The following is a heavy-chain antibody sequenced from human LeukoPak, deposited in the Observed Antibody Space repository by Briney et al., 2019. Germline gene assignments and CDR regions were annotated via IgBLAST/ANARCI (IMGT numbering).Heavy chain of an antibody. D-gene: IGHD3-10*01. Sequence: WGSLRLSCAASVFTFSRYSMNWVRQAPGKGLEWVSYISSTSSTIYYADSVKGRFTISRDNAKNSLYLQMNSLRAEDTAVYYCARDRDVLLWFGESVLWGQGTLVTVSS. CDR3: ARDRDVLLWFGESVL. CDR1: VFTFSRYS. J-gene: IGHJ4*02. V-gene: IGHV3-48*01. CDR2: ISSTSSTI.